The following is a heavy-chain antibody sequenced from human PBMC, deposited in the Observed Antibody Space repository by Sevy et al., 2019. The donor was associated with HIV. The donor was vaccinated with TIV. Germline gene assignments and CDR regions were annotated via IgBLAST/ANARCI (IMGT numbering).Heavy chain of an antibody. Sequence: GGSLRLSCAPSGFTFSSHWMTWVHQAPGKGLEWVANINPDGSEKYHVESVKGRFTISRDNAKNSLYLQMHSLRVEDTAVYYCAKTYGGGSFDYWGQGTLVTVSS. CDR1: GFTFSSHW. CDR2: INPDGSEK. CDR3: AKTYGGGSFDY. D-gene: IGHD1-26*01. J-gene: IGHJ4*02. V-gene: IGHV3-7*01.